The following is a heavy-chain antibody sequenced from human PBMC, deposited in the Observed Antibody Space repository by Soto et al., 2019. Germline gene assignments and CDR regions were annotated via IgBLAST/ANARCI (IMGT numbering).Heavy chain of an antibody. V-gene: IGHV3-23*01. CDR2: ISGSGGST. J-gene: IGHJ4*02. Sequence: GGSLRLSCAASGFTFSSYAVSWVRQAPGKGLEWVSAISGSGGSTYYADSVKGRFTISRDNSKNTLYLQMNSLRAEDTAVYYCAKPPIPQRGLVNDYWGQGTLVTVSS. CDR1: GFTFSSYA. CDR3: AKPPIPQRGLVNDY. D-gene: IGHD6-19*01.